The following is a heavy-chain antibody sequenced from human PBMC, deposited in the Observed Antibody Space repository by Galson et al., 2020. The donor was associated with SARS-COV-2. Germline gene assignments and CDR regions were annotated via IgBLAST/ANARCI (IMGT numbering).Heavy chain of an antibody. Sequence: SETLSLTCTVSGVSISSDDSYWSWIRQHPGKGLEWIGYIFYSGFTYYSPSFKSRLTVSLDTSKNQFSLKLNAVTAADTAVYYCASGLGGDYWGPGTLVTVSS. CDR1: GVSISSDDSY. CDR3: ASGLGGDY. J-gene: IGHJ4*02. V-gene: IGHV4-31*03. CDR2: IFYSGFT. D-gene: IGHD1-26*01.